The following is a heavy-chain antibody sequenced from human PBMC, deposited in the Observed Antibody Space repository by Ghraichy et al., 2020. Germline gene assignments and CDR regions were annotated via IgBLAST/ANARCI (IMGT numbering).Heavy chain of an antibody. CDR1: GYTFTGYY. Sequence: ASVKVSCKASGYTFTGYYMHWVRQAPGQGLEWMGWINPNSGGTNYAQKFQGWVTMTRDTSISTAYMELSRLRSDDTAVYYCARERILWFGELLYGMDVWGQGTTVTVSS. V-gene: IGHV1-2*04. J-gene: IGHJ6*02. CDR3: ARERILWFGELLYGMDV. D-gene: IGHD3-10*01. CDR2: INPNSGGT.